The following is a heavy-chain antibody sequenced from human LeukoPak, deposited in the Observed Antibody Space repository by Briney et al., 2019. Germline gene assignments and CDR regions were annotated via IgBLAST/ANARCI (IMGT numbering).Heavy chain of an antibody. CDR2: IYTSGST. D-gene: IGHD6-13*01. J-gene: IGHJ3*02. Sequence: PSETLSLTCTVSGGSISSYYWSWIRQPPGKGLEWIGYIYTSGSTNYNPSLKSRVIISVDTSKNQFSLKLSSVTAADTVVYYCARHVEEQQPDAFDIWGQGTMVTVSS. V-gene: IGHV4-4*09. CDR1: GGSISSYY. CDR3: ARHVEEQQPDAFDI.